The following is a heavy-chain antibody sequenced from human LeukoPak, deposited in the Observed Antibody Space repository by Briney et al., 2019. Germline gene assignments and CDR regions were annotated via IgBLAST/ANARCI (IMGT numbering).Heavy chain of an antibody. CDR1: GFTFDDYA. D-gene: IGHD5-24*01. V-gene: IGHV3-9*01. J-gene: IGHJ4*02. CDR2: ISWNSGSI. Sequence: PGGSLRLSCAASGFTFDDYAMHWVRQAPGKGLEWVSGISWNSGSIGYADSVKGRFTISRDNAKNSLYLQMNSLRAEDTALYYCAKDGGAGRWLQLAYFDYWGQGTLVTVSS. CDR3: AKDGGAGRWLQLAYFDY.